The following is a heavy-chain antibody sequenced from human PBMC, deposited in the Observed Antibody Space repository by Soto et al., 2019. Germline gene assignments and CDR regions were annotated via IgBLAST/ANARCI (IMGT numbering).Heavy chain of an antibody. D-gene: IGHD3-3*01. J-gene: IGHJ6*02. CDR3: ARDGKVLRFLEWLLFYYGMDV. CDR2: ISYDGSNK. V-gene: IGHV3-30-3*01. Sequence: QVQLVESGGGVVQPGRSLRLSCAASGFTFSSYAMHWVRQAPGKGLEWVAVISYDGSNKYYADSVKGRFTISRDNSKNTLYLQMNRLRAEDTAVYYCARDGKVLRFLEWLLFYYGMDVWGQGTTVTVSS. CDR1: GFTFSSYA.